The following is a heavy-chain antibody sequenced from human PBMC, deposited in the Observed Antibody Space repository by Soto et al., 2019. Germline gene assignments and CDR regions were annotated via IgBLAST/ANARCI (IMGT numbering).Heavy chain of an antibody. CDR2: VYHTGRT. D-gene: IGHD3-3*01. CDR3: ARDFAYFDS. V-gene: IGHV4-61*01. CDR1: GGSFKSGSYS. Sequence: SETLSLTCTVSGGSFKSGSYSWSWIRQPPGKGLEWIGYVYHTGRTSHNPSLKSRVSISMDTSKNQFSLNLDSVTAADTAVYFCARDFAYFDSWGQGNLVTVSS. J-gene: IGHJ4*02.